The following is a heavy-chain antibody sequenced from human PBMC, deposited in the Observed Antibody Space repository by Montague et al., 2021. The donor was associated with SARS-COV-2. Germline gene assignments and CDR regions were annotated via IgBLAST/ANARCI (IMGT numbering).Heavy chain of an antibody. V-gene: IGHV4-39*07. CDR1: GGSISSYHYY. D-gene: IGHD2-15*01. CDR2: MYYSGSS. Sequence: SETLSLTCTVSGGSISSYHYYWGWIRQPTGQGLVWIGAMYYSGSSCPNPSLKSRVTISVDTYKNPLSLNLMSVTAADTAVYFCGRVILSATSNTFDCWGPGTLVTVSS. CDR3: GRVILSATSNTFDC. J-gene: IGHJ4*02.